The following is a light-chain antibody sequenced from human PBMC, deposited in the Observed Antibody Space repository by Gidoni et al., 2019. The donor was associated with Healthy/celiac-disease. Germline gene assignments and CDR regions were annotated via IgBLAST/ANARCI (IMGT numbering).Light chain of an antibody. J-gene: IGKJ3*01. V-gene: IGKV3-11*01. CDR3: QQRSNWPS. CDR1: QSVSSY. CDR2: DAS. Sequence: EIVLPQSPATLSLSPGERATLSCRASQSVSSYLAWYQQKPGQAPRLLIYDASNRATGIPARFSGSGSGTDFTLTSSSLEPEDFAVYYCQQRSNWPSFGPGTKVDIK.